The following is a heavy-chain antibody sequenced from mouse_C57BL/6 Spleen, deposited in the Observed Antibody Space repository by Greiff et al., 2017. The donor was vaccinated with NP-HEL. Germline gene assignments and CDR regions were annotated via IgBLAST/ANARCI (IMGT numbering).Heavy chain of an antibody. V-gene: IGHV1-82*01. Sequence: QVQLKQSGPELVKPGASVKISCKASGYAFSSSWMNWVKQRPGKGLEWIGRIYPGDGDTNYNGTFKGKATLTADKSSSTAYMQLSSLTSEDSAVYFCARGYRGYFDVGGTGTTVTVSS. D-gene: IGHD2-14*01. CDR1: GYAFSSSW. CDR2: IYPGDGDT. CDR3: ARGYRGYFDV. J-gene: IGHJ1*03.